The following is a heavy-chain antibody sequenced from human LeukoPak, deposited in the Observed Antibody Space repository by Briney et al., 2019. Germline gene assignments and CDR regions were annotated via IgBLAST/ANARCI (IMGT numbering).Heavy chain of an antibody. CDR2: IWYDGTNK. Sequence: PGRPLRLSCAASGFTFSSYGMHWVRQAPGKGLEWVAVIWYDGTNKYYADSVKGRFTISRDNSKNTLYLQMSSLRAEDTALYYCAKRYCSVGTCYPFDYWGQGTLVTVSS. V-gene: IGHV3-33*06. J-gene: IGHJ4*02. CDR3: AKRYCSVGTCYPFDY. CDR1: GFTFSSYG. D-gene: IGHD2-15*01.